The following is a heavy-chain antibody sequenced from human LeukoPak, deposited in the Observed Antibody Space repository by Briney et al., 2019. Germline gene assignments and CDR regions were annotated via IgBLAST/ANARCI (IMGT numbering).Heavy chain of an antibody. Sequence: PGGSLRLSCTASGFTFSSYWMSWVRQAPGKGLEWIGSIYYGGSTFYNPSLRSRVTISLDRSKSQFSLKLRSVTGADTAVYYCARYHNGYDDYWGQGSLVTVSS. J-gene: IGHJ4*02. D-gene: IGHD5-12*01. CDR3: ARYHNGYDDY. CDR2: IYYGGST. V-gene: IGHV4-59*04. CDR1: GFTFSSYW.